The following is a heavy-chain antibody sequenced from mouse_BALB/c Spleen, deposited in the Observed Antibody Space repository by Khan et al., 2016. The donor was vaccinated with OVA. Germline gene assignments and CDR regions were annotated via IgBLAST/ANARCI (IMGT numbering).Heavy chain of an antibody. D-gene: IGHD2-14*01. CDR1: GYTFTTYT. V-gene: IGHV1-4*01. Sequence: QVQLKESGAELARPGASVKMSCKASGYTFTTYTIHWVKQRPGQGLEWIGYIIPSNDYTNYNQKFKDRATLTADKSSSTAYMQLSSLTSEDSAVYYCARDRAYYRSDGWFAYWGQGTLVTVSA. CDR3: ARDRAYYRSDGWFAY. J-gene: IGHJ3*01. CDR2: IIPSNDYT.